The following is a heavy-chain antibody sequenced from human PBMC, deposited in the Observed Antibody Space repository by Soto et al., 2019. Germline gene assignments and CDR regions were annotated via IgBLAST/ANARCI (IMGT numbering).Heavy chain of an antibody. V-gene: IGHV3-23*01. Sequence: GGSLRLSCAASGFTFNIYAMSWVRQVPGKGLEWVSTISGIGGTSYADFVRGRFTISRDNSKNTLYLQMNSLRVDDTAIYYCAKDAPGSGWLSDYWGQGTRVTVSS. D-gene: IGHD3-22*01. CDR3: AKDAPGSGWLSDY. J-gene: IGHJ4*02. CDR2: ISGIGGT. CDR1: GFTFNIYA.